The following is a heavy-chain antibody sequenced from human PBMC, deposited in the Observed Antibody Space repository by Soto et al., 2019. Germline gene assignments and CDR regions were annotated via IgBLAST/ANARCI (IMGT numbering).Heavy chain of an antibody. Sequence: GGSLRLSCAASGFTFSDYYMSWIRQAPGKGLEWVSYISSSGSTIYYADSVKGRFTISRDNAKNSLYLQMNSLRAEDTAVYYCARGWDYDFWSGYPTYYFDYWGQGTLVTVSS. J-gene: IGHJ4*02. CDR2: ISSSGSTI. CDR1: GFTFSDYY. V-gene: IGHV3-11*01. D-gene: IGHD3-3*01. CDR3: ARGWDYDFWSGYPTYYFDY.